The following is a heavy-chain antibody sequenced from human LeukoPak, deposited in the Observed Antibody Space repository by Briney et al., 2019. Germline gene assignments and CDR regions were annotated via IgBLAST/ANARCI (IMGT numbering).Heavy chain of an antibody. CDR2: ISSSSSYI. D-gene: IGHD3-16*01. J-gene: IGHJ4*02. CDR1: GFTFSSYS. V-gene: IGHV3-21*01. Sequence: GGSLRLSCAASGFTFSSYSMNWVRQAPGKGLEWVSSISSSSSYIYYADSVKGRFTISRDNATNSLYLKMHSLRPEDTAVDYFAREQGEGNGSYFDYWGQGTLVTVSS. CDR3: AREQGEGNGSYFDY.